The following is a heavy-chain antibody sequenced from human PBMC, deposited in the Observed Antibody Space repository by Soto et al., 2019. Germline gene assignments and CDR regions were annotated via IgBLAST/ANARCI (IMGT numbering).Heavy chain of an antibody. D-gene: IGHD2-21*02. CDR3: AREPYGDSQYFDY. CDR1: GFTFNSLS. Sequence: QVQLVESGGGMVQPGTSLRLSCAASGFTFNSLSLHWVRQRPDKGLEWVAVISHEGRVTFYADFVKGRFTVSRDKSKNPIYLQVNSLRAADTAVYYCAREPYGDSQYFDYWGQGTLVTVSS. V-gene: IGHV3-30*04. CDR2: ISHEGRVT. J-gene: IGHJ4*02.